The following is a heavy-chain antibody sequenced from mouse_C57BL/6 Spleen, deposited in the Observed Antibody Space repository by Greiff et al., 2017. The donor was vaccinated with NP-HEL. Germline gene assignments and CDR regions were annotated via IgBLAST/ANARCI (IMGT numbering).Heavy chain of an antibody. CDR1: GYTFTSYW. CDR3: TRTQITTVVAPFAY. J-gene: IGHJ3*01. V-gene: IGHV1-5*01. Sequence: EVQLVESGTVLARPGASVKMSCKTSGYTFTSYWMHWVKQRPGQGLEWIGAIYPGNSDTSYNQKFKGKAKLTAVTSASTAYMELSSLTNEDSAVYYCTRTQITTVVAPFAYWGQGTLVTVSA. D-gene: IGHD1-1*01. CDR2: IYPGNSDT.